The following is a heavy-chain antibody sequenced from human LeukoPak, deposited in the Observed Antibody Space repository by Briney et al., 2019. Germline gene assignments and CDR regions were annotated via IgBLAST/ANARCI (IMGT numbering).Heavy chain of an antibody. CDR3: ARVPTSAVDTAMYWDNWFDP. CDR1: GGTFSSYA. CDR2: IIPIFGTA. V-gene: IGHV1-69*13. J-gene: IGHJ5*02. Sequence: ASVKVSCKASGGTFSSYAISWVRQAPGQGLECMGGIIPIFGTANYAQKFQGRVTITADESTSTAYMELSSLRSEDTAVYYCARVPTSAVDTAMYWDNWFDPWGQGTLVTVSS. D-gene: IGHD5-18*01.